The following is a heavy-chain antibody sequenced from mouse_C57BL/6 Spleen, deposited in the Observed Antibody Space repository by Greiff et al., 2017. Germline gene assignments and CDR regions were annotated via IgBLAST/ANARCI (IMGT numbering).Heavy chain of an antibody. Sequence: EVKLLESGAGLVKPGASLKLSCAASGFTFSSYAMSWVRQTPEKGLEWVAYISAGGDYTYYADTVKGRFTITRDNARNTLYLQMSSLKSEDTAMYYCTRDQGGYYGYWGQGTTLTVAS. D-gene: IGHD2-3*01. CDR2: ISAGGDYT. V-gene: IGHV5-9-1*02. J-gene: IGHJ2*01. CDR3: TRDQGGYYGY. CDR1: GFTFSSYA.